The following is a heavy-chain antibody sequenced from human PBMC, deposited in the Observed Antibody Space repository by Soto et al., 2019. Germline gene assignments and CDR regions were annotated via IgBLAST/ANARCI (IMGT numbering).Heavy chain of an antibody. Sequence: QGQLVESGGGLVKPGGSLRLSCAASGFTFSDYYMSWIRQAPGKGLEWVSYISSSSGYTNYADAVKGRFTSSRDNAKKSLYLQRNSLRAEDTAVYYCASHRAAYCGGDCYETHDYWGQGTLVTVSS. CDR2: ISSSSGYT. D-gene: IGHD2-21*02. V-gene: IGHV3-11*06. J-gene: IGHJ4*02. CDR1: GFTFSDYY. CDR3: ASHRAAYCGGDCYETHDY.